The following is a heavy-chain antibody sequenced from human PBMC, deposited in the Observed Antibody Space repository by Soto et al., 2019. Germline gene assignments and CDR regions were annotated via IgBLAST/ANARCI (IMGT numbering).Heavy chain of an antibody. Sequence: QVQLVESGGGVVQPGRSLRLSCAASGFSFSDCGMHWVGQAPGKGLEWVAAISSDGSDKYYSEYVKGRFTISRDNSRNTLFLQINSLRVGDTAVYYCVKGSEVARQELDYWGQGTLVTVSS. CDR3: VKGSEVARQELDY. V-gene: IGHV3-30*18. CDR2: ISSDGSDK. J-gene: IGHJ4*02. CDR1: GFSFSDCG. D-gene: IGHD2-15*01.